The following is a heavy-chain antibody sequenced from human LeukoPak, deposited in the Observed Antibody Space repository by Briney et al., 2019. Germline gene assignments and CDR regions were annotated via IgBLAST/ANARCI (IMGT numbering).Heavy chain of an antibody. D-gene: IGHD6-6*01. Sequence: SETLSLTCAVYGGSFSGYYWSWIRQPPGKGVEGRGEINHSVSTNDNPTLTSRGTISVDTSKNQSSLKLSSVAAADTAVYYCARGRLAARHYFDYWGQGTLVTVSS. V-gene: IGHV4-34*01. CDR2: INHSVST. J-gene: IGHJ4*02. CDR3: ARGRLAARHYFDY. CDR1: GGSFSGYY.